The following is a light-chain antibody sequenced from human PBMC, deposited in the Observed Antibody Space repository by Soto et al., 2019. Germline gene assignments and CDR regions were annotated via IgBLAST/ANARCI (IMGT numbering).Light chain of an antibody. Sequence: EIVLTQSPDTLSLSPGKRATLSCRASQSISSSYLAWYQQRPGQAPRLLIYGASSRATGIPDRFSGSGSGTEFTLTISRLEPEDFAVYYCQQYGSSSWTFGQGTKVEIK. CDR1: QSISSSY. CDR3: QQYGSSSWT. CDR2: GAS. J-gene: IGKJ1*01. V-gene: IGKV3-20*01.